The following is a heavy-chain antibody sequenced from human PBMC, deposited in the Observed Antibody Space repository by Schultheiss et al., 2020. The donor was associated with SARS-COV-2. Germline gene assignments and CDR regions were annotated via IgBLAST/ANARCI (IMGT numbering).Heavy chain of an antibody. J-gene: IGHJ5*02. V-gene: IGHV3-38-3*01. CDR3: AKGYYSASWYENWFDP. D-gene: IGHD6-13*01. CDR2: ISGGST. CDR1: GFTVSSNE. Sequence: GESLKISCAASGFTVSSNEMSWVRQAPGKGLEWVSSISGGSTYYADSRKGRFTISRDNSKNTLHLQMNSLRAEDTAVYYCAKGYYSASWYENWFDPWGQGTLVTVSS.